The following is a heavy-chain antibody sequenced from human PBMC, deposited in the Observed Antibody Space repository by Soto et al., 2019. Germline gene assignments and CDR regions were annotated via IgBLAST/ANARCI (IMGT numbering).Heavy chain of an antibody. CDR2: IYYSGST. D-gene: IGHD2-21*02. V-gene: IGHV4-31*03. J-gene: IGHJ6*02. CDR3: ARVCGGDCHYGMDV. CDR1: GGSISSGGYY. Sequence: QVQLQESGPGLVKPSQTLSLTCTVSGGSISSGGYYWSWIRQHPGKGLEWIGYIYYSGSTYYNPSLKRRVTISVDTSNNQCSLKLSSVTAADTAVYYCARVCGGDCHYGMDVWGQGTTVTVSS.